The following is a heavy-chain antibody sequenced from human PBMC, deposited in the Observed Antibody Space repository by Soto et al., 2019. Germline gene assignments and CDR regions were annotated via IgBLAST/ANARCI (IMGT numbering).Heavy chain of an antibody. D-gene: IGHD3-10*01. CDR3: ARDGGTMVRGVIEH. V-gene: IGHV3-15*01. CDR2: IKSNTEGGTT. J-gene: IGHJ1*01. CDR1: GFTFSHAW. Sequence: EVQLVESGGGLVKPEGSLRLSCAASGFTFSHAWMSWVRQAPGKGLEWVGRIKSNTEGGTTAYAAPVKGRFTISRDNSKNTLYLQMNSLRAEDTAVYYCARDGGTMVRGVIEHWGQGTLVTVSS.